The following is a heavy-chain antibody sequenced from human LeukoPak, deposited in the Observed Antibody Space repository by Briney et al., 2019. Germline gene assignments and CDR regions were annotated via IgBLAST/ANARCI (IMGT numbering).Heavy chain of an antibody. CDR2: VYYSGST. Sequence: PSETLSLTCTVSGGSIRSYYWSWIRQPPGKGLEWIGYVYYSGSTNYNPSLKSRVTISVDTSKNQFSLKLSSVTAADTAVYYCAGRPPGYYYYMDVWGKGTTVTVSS. CDR3: AGRPPGYYYYMDV. CDR1: GGSIRSYY. V-gene: IGHV4-59*01. D-gene: IGHD3-10*01. J-gene: IGHJ6*03.